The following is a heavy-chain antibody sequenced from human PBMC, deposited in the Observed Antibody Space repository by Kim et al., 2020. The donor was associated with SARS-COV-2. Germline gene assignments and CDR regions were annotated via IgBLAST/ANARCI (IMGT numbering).Heavy chain of an antibody. V-gene: IGHV5-51*01. J-gene: IGHJ6*02. CDR1: GYSLTSYW. CDR2: IYPGDSDT. D-gene: IGHD3-10*01. CDR3: ARLYDGSGSYYRYNYYGMGV. Sequence: GESLKISCKGSGYSLTSYWIAWVRQMPGKGLEWMGIIYPGDSDTRYSPSFQGQVTISVDKSISSAYLQWSGLKASDTAMYYCARLYDGSGSYYRYNYYGMGVWGQGTTVTVSS.